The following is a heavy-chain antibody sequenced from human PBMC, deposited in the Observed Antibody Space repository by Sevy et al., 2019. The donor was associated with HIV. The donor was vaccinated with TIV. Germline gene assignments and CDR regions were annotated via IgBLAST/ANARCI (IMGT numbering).Heavy chain of an antibody. CDR1: GFTFSSYA. CDR3: AKVEMATNYFDY. J-gene: IGHJ4*02. V-gene: IGHV3-23*01. D-gene: IGHD5-12*01. Sequence: GGSLRLSCAASGFTFSSYAMSWVRQAPGKGLEWVSAISGSGGSTYYADSVKGRFSISRDNSKNTLYLQMNSLRAEDTAVYYCAKVEMATNYFDYWGQGTLVTVSS. CDR2: ISGSGGST.